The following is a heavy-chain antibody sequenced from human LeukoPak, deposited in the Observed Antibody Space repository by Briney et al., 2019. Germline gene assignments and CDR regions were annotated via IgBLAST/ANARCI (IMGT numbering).Heavy chain of an antibody. Sequence: ASVKVSCKASGYTVTSYDVNWVRQATGQGLEWMGWMYPNSGNTGYAQKFQGRVTMTRNTSISTAYMELSSLRSEDTAVYYCARALAAKRKAAAAHFDIWGQGTMVTVSS. CDR1: GYTVTSYD. J-gene: IGHJ3*02. CDR3: ARALAAKRKAAAAHFDI. V-gene: IGHV1-8*01. D-gene: IGHD2-15*01. CDR2: MYPNSGNT.